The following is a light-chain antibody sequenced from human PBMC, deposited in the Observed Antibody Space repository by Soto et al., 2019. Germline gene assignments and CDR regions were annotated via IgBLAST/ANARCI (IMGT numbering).Light chain of an antibody. J-gene: IGLJ1*01. CDR3: SSYAGNYVYV. CDR2: DVS. V-gene: IGLV2-11*01. CDR1: SSDVGRYNY. Sequence: QSALTQPRSVSGSPGQSVTISCTGTSSDVGRYNYVSWYQRHAGIGXKLIIYDVSARPSGVPDRVSASKSDNTASLTSSGLQAEDEADYYCSSYAGNYVYVFGSGTKVTVL.